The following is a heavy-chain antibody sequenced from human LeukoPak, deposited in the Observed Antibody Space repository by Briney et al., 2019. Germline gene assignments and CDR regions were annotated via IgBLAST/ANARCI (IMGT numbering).Heavy chain of an antibody. CDR3: ARGTSYSGATFLY. Sequence: SETLSLTCTVSGGSISSFYWNWIRQPPGKGLEWIGYIYHSESTNYNPSLKGRVTISADTSKNQFSLKLSFVTAADTAVYYCARGTSYSGATFLYWGQGTLVTVSS. V-gene: IGHV4-59*01. CDR1: GGSISSFY. D-gene: IGHD1-26*01. CDR2: IYHSEST. J-gene: IGHJ4*02.